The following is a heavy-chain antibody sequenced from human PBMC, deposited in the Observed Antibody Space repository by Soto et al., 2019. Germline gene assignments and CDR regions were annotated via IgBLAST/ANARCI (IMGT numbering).Heavy chain of an antibody. D-gene: IGHD6-13*01. Sequence: PGESLKISCKGSGYSFTSYWIGWVRQMPGKGLECMGIIYPGDSDTRYSPSFQGQVTISADKSISTAYLQWSSLKASDISMYYCARTAAAGKYYYGMDVWGQGTTVTVSS. CDR2: IYPGDSDT. CDR3: ARTAAAGKYYYGMDV. CDR1: GYSFTSYW. V-gene: IGHV5-51*01. J-gene: IGHJ6*02.